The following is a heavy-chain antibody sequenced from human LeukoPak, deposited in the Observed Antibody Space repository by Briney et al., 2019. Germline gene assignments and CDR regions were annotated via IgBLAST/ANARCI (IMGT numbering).Heavy chain of an antibody. CDR1: GITLSNYG. Sequence: PGGSLRLSCVVSGITLSNYGMSWVRQAPGKGLEWVSGISWNSGSIGYADSVKGRFTISRDNAKNSLYLQMNSLRAEDTALYYCAKDISYCSSTSCPGGAFDYWGQGTLVTVSS. D-gene: IGHD2-2*01. V-gene: IGHV3-9*01. J-gene: IGHJ4*02. CDR2: ISWNSGSI. CDR3: AKDISYCSSTSCPGGAFDY.